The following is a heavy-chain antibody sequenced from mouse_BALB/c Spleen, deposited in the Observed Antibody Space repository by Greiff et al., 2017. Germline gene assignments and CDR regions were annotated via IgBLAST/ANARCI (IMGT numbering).Heavy chain of an antibody. CDR2: INPYNDGT. CDR3: ARWSGNYVGAMDY. D-gene: IGHD2-1*01. CDR1: GYTFTSYV. J-gene: IGHJ4*01. V-gene: IGHV1-14*01. Sequence: VQLKQSGPELVKPGASVKMSCKASGYTFTSYVMHWVKQKPGQGLEWIGYINPYNDGTKYNEKFKGKATLTSDKSSSTAYMELSSLTSEDSAVYYCARWSGNYVGAMDYWGQGTSVTVSS.